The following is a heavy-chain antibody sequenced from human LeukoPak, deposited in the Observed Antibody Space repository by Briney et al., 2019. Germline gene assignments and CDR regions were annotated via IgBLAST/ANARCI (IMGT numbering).Heavy chain of an antibody. D-gene: IGHD2-15*01. CDR1: GGSISSSSYY. CDR3: ARAVVVRNRRYYYYYYMDV. CDR2: IYYSGST. J-gene: IGHJ6*03. V-gene: IGHV4-61*05. Sequence: TSETLSLTCTVSGGSISSSSYYWSWIRQPPGKGLEWIGYIYYSGSTNYNPSLKSRVTISVDTSKNQFSLKLSSVTAADTAVYYCARAVVVRNRRYYYYYYMDVWGKGTTVIVSS.